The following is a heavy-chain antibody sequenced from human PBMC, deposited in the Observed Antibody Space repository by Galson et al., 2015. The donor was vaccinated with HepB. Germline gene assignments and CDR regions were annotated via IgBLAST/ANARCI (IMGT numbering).Heavy chain of an antibody. V-gene: IGHV3-48*04. CDR1: GFTFSSYS. D-gene: IGHD3-10*01. CDR3: AREGLLWFGELGRHYYYGMDV. Sequence: SLRLSCAASGFTFSSYSMNWVRQAPGKGLEWVSYISSSSSTIYYADSVKGRFTISRDNAKNSLYLQMNSLRAEDTAVYYCAREGLLWFGELGRHYYYGMDVWGQGTTVTVSS. J-gene: IGHJ6*02. CDR2: ISSSSSTI.